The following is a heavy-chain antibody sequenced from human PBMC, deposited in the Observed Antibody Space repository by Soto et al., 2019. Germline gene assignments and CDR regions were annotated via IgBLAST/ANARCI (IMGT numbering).Heavy chain of an antibody. CDR1: GDRFTSCG. CDR2: ISPYDDNT. Sequence: GASVKVSWKACGDRFTSCGRSWVRQAPGQGLEWLGWISPYDDNTKYAQILQGRVSMTTDTSTSTAYMELRSLRSDDTAVYYCARDSPPFDPWGQGTLVTSPQ. CDR3: ARDSPPFDP. J-gene: IGHJ5*02. V-gene: IGHV1-18*01.